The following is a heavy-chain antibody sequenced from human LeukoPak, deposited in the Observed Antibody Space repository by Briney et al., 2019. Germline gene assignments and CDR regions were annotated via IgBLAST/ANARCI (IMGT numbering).Heavy chain of an antibody. V-gene: IGHV3-21*01. CDR2: ISSSSSYI. Sequence: PGGSLRLSCAASGFTFSSYSMNWVRQAPGKGLEWVSSISSSSSYIYYADSVKGRFTISRDNAKNSLYLQMNSLRAEDTAVYYCARQVEMATPSHYWGQGTLVTVSS. D-gene: IGHD5-12*01. CDR1: GFTFSSYS. CDR3: ARQVEMATPSHY. J-gene: IGHJ4*02.